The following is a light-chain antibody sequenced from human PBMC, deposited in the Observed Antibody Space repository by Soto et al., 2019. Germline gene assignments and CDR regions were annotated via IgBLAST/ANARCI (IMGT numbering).Light chain of an antibody. CDR2: GAS. Sequence: DIQMTQFPSTLSASVGDRVTITCRASQSINSWLAWYQQKPGKAPNLLIYGASNLESGVPSRFSGSGSGTEFTLTISSLQPDDFATYYCQQYSNYPRTFGRGTKVEIK. V-gene: IGKV1-5*03. CDR1: QSINSW. J-gene: IGKJ1*01. CDR3: QQYSNYPRT.